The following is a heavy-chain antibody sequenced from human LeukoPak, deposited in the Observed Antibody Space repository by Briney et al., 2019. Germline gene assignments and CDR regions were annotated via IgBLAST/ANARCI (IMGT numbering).Heavy chain of an antibody. CDR1: GGTFSSYA. V-gene: IGHV1-69*06. J-gene: IGHJ4*02. CDR2: IIPIFGTA. Sequence: GASVKVSCKASGGTFSSYAISWVRQAPGQGLEWMGGIIPIFGTANYAQKFQGRVTMTEDTSTDTAYMELSSLRSEDTAVYYCATEYYDSSGYWVYWGQGTLVTVSS. D-gene: IGHD3-22*01. CDR3: ATEYYDSSGYWVY.